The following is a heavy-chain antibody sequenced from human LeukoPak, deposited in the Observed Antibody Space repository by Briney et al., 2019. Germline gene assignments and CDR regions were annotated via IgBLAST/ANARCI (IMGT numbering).Heavy chain of an antibody. D-gene: IGHD6-13*01. CDR2: ISGDGGST. CDR1: GFTFDDYA. J-gene: IGHJ4*02. V-gene: IGHV3-43*02. Sequence: PGGSLRLSCAASGFTFDDYAMHWVRQAPGKGLEWVSPISGDGGSTYYADSVKGRFTISRDNSKNSLYLQMNSLRTEDTALYYCAKSGPEQLVLDYWGQGTLVTVSS. CDR3: AKSGPEQLVLDY.